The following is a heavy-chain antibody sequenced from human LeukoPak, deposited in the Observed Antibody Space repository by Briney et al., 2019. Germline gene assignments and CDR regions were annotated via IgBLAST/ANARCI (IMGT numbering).Heavy chain of an antibody. CDR1: AFTFRSFG. CDR3: AKGQQGHMWLDN. Sequence: GGSLRLSCAASAFTFRSFGMQWVRQAPGKGLEWVAFISSDGGNVYYADSVNGRFSISRDNFKATLYLQMNSLRPECTAVYYCAKGQQGHMWLDNWGQGTLVIVSS. CDR2: ISSDGGNV. V-gene: IGHV3-30*18. J-gene: IGHJ4*02. D-gene: IGHD6-13*01.